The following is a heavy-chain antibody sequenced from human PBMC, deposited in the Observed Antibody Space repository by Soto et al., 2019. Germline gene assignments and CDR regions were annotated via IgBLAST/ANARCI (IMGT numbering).Heavy chain of an antibody. CDR3: ARDLRIAVAGYFDY. Sequence: SETLSLTCAVSGGSISSSNWWSWVRQPPGKGLEWIGEIYHSGSTNYNPSLKSRVTISVDKSKSQFSLKLSSVTAADTAVYYCARDLRIAVAGYFDYWGQGTLVTISS. J-gene: IGHJ4*02. V-gene: IGHV4-4*02. CDR1: GGSISSSNW. CDR2: IYHSGST. D-gene: IGHD6-19*01.